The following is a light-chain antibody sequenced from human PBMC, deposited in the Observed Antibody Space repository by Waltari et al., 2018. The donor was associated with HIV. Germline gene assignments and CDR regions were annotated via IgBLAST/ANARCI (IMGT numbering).Light chain of an antibody. V-gene: IGLV2-8*01. Sequence: SALTQPPSASGSPGQSVTISCTGTSSDIGAYNYVSWYQQRPGKAPKLMIFEVNKRPSGVPDRFSGSKSDNTASLTVSGLQAEDEADYFCSSYAGSKNLLIFVGGTKLTVL. J-gene: IGLJ2*01. CDR1: SSDIGAYNY. CDR3: SSYAGSKNLLI. CDR2: EVN.